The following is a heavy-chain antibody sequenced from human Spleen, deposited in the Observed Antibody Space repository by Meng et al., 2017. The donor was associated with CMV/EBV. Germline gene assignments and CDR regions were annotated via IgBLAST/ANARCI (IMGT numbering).Heavy chain of an antibody. D-gene: IGHD6-19*01. J-gene: IGHJ4*02. CDR3: ARTQWHGGYFDY. V-gene: IGHV4-39*07. Sequence: SETLSLTCTLSGGSITSSAYYWGWIRQPPGKGLEWIGSVHFTGSTNYNPSLKTRLTISVDTSKNQFSLRLSSVTAADTAVYYCARTQWHGGYFDYWGQGTLVTVSS. CDR2: VHFTGST. CDR1: GGSITSSAYY.